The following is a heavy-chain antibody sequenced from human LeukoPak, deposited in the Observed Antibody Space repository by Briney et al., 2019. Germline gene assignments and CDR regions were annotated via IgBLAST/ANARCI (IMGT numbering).Heavy chain of an antibody. CDR3: ARDEYSYGYYYYYMDV. Sequence: GGSLSFSCAAPGFTFSSFGLNWFGQAPGRGLKWVSSISSTSSYIYYADSVKGRFTISRDNAKNSLFLQMNSLRAEDTAVYYCARDEYSYGYYYYYMDVWGKGTTVTVS. CDR2: ISSTSSYI. D-gene: IGHD5-18*01. CDR1: GFTFSSFG. J-gene: IGHJ6*03. V-gene: IGHV3-21*01.